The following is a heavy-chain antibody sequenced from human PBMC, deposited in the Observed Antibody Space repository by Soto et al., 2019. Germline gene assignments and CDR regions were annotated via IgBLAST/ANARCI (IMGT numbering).Heavy chain of an antibody. V-gene: IGHV4-39*01. D-gene: IGHD3-22*01. CDR2: IFYSGTT. CDR1: GGPFSSSGYY. CDR3: ARHLYDSDGYPPPYYHVMDV. J-gene: IGHJ6*02. Sequence: TLELLSLTYTVSGGPFSSSGYYWGWLRQPPGKGLEWIGTIFYSGTTYYTPSLESRLTISIDASNNQFSLKLSSVTAADTAVYYCARHLYDSDGYPPPYYHVMDVWGQGTTVPVSS.